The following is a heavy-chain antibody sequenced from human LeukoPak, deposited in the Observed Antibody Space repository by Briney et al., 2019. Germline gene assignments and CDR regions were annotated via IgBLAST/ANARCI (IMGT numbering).Heavy chain of an antibody. J-gene: IGHJ4*02. D-gene: IGHD3-22*01. CDR1: GFTFSSHA. Sequence: PGGSLRLSCAASGFTFSSHALHWVRQAPGKGLEWVAVISSDGSYKYYADSVKGRFTISRDNSKNTLYLQMNSLRAEDTAVYYCAKSGGYYDSSGYYYDYFDYWGQGTLVTVSS. CDR2: ISSDGSYK. CDR3: AKSGGYYDSSGYYYDYFDY. V-gene: IGHV3-30*04.